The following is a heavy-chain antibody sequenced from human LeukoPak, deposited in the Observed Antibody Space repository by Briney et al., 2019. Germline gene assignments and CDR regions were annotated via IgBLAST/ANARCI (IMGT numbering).Heavy chain of an antibody. D-gene: IGHD3-3*01. CDR2: IYYSGST. V-gene: IGHV4-59*01. CDR3: ARVGVTIFGVVKGYYYYYMDV. Sequence: ASETLSLTCAVSGGSISSYYWSWIRQPPGKGLEWIGYIYYSGSTNYNPSLKSRVTISVDTSENQFSLKLSSVTAADTAVYYCARVGVTIFGVVKGYYYYYMDVWGKGTTVTVSS. J-gene: IGHJ6*03. CDR1: GGSISSYY.